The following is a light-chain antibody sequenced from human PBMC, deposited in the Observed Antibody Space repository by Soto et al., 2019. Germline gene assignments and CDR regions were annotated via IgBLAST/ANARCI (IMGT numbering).Light chain of an antibody. CDR1: QSVGNK. V-gene: IGKV3-15*01. CDR3: QQYNKWPWT. CDR2: GAS. J-gene: IGKJ1*01. Sequence: EIMITQSPVTLSVSPGERGTLSRRASQSVGNKLAWYQQKPGQAPRLLIYGASTRATGIPARFSGTGSGTEFTLTISSLQSEDFAFYYCQQYNKWPWTFGQGTKVDIK.